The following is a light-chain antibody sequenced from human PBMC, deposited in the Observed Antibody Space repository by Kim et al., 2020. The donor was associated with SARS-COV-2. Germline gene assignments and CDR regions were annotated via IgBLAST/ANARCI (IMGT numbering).Light chain of an antibody. Sequence: DIQLTQSPSFLSASVGDRVTITCRASQGISSYLAWYQQKPGKAPKLLISAASTLQSGVPSRFSGSASGTEFTLTISSLQPEDFATFYCQHLNSPITFGQGTRLEIK. J-gene: IGKJ5*01. V-gene: IGKV1-9*01. CDR2: AAS. CDR1: QGISSY. CDR3: QHLNSPIT.